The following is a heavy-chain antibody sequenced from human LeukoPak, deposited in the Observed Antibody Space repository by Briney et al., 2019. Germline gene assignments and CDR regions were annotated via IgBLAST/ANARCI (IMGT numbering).Heavy chain of an antibody. CDR2: IYHSGST. Sequence: PSETLSLTCTVSGGSISSGGYSWSWIRQPPGKGLEWIGYIYHSGSTYYNPSLKSRVTISVDTSKNQFSLKLSSVTAADTAVYYCARGYYDSSGELVDYWGQGTLVTVSS. J-gene: IGHJ4*02. CDR1: GGSISSGGYS. D-gene: IGHD3-22*01. V-gene: IGHV4-30-2*01. CDR3: ARGYYDSSGELVDY.